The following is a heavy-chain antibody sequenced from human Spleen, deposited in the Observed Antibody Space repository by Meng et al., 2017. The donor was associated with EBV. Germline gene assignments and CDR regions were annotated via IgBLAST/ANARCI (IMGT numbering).Heavy chain of an antibody. CDR1: GFTFTNYA. D-gene: IGHD2-8*01. Sequence: VQLGESGEGPVQPCGSLRRPCEASGFTFTNYALPWVRQAPGKGLEYVSAISNDGRRSYYADSVKGRFTISRDNSRNTVYLQMGGLRAEDMAVYYCARGRDNGYLDYWGQGTLVTVSS. J-gene: IGHJ4*02. CDR2: ISNDGRRS. V-gene: IGHV3-64*02. CDR3: ARGRDNGYLDY.